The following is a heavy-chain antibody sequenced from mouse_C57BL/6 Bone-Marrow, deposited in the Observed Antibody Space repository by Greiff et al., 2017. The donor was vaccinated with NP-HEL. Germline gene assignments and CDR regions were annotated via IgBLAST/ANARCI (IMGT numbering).Heavy chain of an antibody. Sequence: VQLQQSGAELVRPGASVKLSCTASGFNIKDYYMHWVKQRPEQGLEWIGRIDPEDGDTEYAPKFQGKATMTADTSSNTAYLQLSSLTSEDTAVYYCTADDGCYAGLCWYFDVGGTGTAITVTA. V-gene: IGHV14-1*01. J-gene: IGHJ1*03. CDR3: TADDGCYAGLCWYFDV. CDR1: GFNIKDYY. D-gene: IGHD2-3*01. CDR2: IDPEDGDT.